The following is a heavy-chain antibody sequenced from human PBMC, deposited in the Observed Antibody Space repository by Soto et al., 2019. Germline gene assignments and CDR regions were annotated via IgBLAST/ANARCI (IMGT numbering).Heavy chain of an antibody. CDR3: ARAVGGYSGYDSGFDP. CDR2: INHSGST. D-gene: IGHD5-12*01. J-gene: IGHJ5*02. Sequence: ASETLSLTCAVYGGSFSGYYWSWIRQPPGKGLEWIGEINHSGSTNYNPSLRSRVTISVDTSKNQFSLKLSSVTAADTAVYYCARAVGGYSGYDSGFDPWGQGTLVTSPQ. V-gene: IGHV4-34*01. CDR1: GGSFSGYY.